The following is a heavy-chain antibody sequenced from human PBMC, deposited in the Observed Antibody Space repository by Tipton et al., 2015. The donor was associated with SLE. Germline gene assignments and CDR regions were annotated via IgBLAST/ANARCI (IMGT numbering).Heavy chain of an antibody. CDR2: IYHSGST. Sequence: TLSLTCAVSGGSISSGGYSWSWIRQPPGKGLEWIGYIYHSGSTYYNPSLKSRVTISVDRSKNQFSLKLSSVTAADTAVYYCARGGRLLEWYQAGDDYWGQGTLVTVSS. D-gene: IGHD3-3*01. CDR3: ARGGRLLEWYQAGDDY. J-gene: IGHJ4*02. V-gene: IGHV4-30-2*01. CDR1: GGSISSGGYS.